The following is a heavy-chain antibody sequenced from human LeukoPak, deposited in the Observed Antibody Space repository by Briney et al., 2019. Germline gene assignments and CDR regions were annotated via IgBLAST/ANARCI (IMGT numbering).Heavy chain of an antibody. CDR3: AKVAGGGDAFDI. J-gene: IGHJ3*02. V-gene: IGHV3-23*01. CDR1: GFTFSSYA. CDR2: ISGSGGST. Sequence: GGALRLSCGASGFTFSSYAMSWIRQAPGKGLEWVSAISGSGGSTYYAASVKGRFTISRDNHKNTLYLQMNRLRAEETDVYYCAKVAGGGDAFDIWGQGTMVTVSS.